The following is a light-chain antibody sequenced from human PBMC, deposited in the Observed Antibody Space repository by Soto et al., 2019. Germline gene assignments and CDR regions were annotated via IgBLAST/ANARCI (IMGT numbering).Light chain of an antibody. J-gene: IGKJ1*01. V-gene: IGKV1-27*01. CDR1: QGIGSY. Sequence: DIPMTQSPSSLSASVGDRVTITCRASQGIGSYLAWYQQSPGKVPKVLIYAASTLQSGVPSRFSGSGSGTDFTLTISSLQPEDVATYYCQRYNTAPWTFGQGTKVGIK. CDR2: AAS. CDR3: QRYNTAPWT.